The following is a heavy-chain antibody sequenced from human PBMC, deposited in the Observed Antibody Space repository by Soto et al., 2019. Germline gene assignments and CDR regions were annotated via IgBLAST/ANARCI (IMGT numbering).Heavy chain of an antibody. D-gene: IGHD6-13*01. CDR2: ISYDGSNK. V-gene: IGHV3-30*18. CDR1: GFTFSSYG. J-gene: IGHJ3*02. CDR3: AKDLGDSSSWVDAFDI. Sequence: GGSLRLSCAASGFTFSSYGMHWVRQAPGKGLEWVAVISYDGSNKYYADSVKGRFTIPRDNSKNTLYLQMNSLRAEDTAVYYCAKDLGDSSSWVDAFDIWGQGTMVTVSS.